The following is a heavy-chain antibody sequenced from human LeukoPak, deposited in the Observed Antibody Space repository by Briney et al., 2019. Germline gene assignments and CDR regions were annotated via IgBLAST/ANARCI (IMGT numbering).Heavy chain of an antibody. CDR3: ARRYQGRKPTGYIYYYYYMDV. Sequence: PSETLSLTCTVSGGSISSYYWSWIRQPPGKGLEWIGYIYTSGSTNYNPSLKSRVTISVDTSKNQFSLKLSSVTAADTAVYYCARRYQGRKPTGYIYYYYYMDVWGEGTTVTVSS. J-gene: IGHJ6*03. CDR1: GGSISSYY. CDR2: IYTSGST. D-gene: IGHD3-9*01. V-gene: IGHV4-4*09.